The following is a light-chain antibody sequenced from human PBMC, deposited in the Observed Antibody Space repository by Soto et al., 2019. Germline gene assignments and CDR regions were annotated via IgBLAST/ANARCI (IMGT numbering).Light chain of an antibody. CDR2: KAS. CDR1: QSISTW. J-gene: IGKJ1*01. Sequence: DIQMTQSPSTLSASVGDRVTITCRASQSISTWLAWYQQKPGKAPKLLIYKASSLESGVPSRFSGSGSGTEFTLTIISLQPDDFATYYCQQYSSYSRTFGQGTKGEIK. CDR3: QQYSSYSRT. V-gene: IGKV1-5*03.